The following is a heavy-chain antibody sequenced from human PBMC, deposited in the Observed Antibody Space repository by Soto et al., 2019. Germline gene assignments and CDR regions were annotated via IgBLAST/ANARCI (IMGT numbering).Heavy chain of an antibody. J-gene: IGHJ5*02. CDR1: GYTFTSYG. CDR2: ISAYNGNT. CDR3: ARVQGSSSLGWFDP. V-gene: IGHV1-18*01. Sequence: GASVKVSFKASGYTFTSYGISWVRQAPGQGLEWMGWISAYNGNTNYAQKLQGRVTMTTDTSTSTAYMELRSLRSDDTAVYYCARVQGSSSLGWFDPWGQGTLVTVSS. D-gene: IGHD6-6*01.